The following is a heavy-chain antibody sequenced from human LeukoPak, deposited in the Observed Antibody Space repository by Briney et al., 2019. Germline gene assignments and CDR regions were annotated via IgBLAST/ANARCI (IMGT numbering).Heavy chain of an antibody. V-gene: IGHV3-15*01. D-gene: IGHD3-22*01. J-gene: IGHJ4*02. CDR1: GFTFSSYS. Sequence: GGSLRLSCAASGFTFSSYSMNWVRQAPGKGLEWVGRIKSKTDGGTTDYAAPVKGRFTISRDDSKNTLYLQMNSLKTEDTAVYYCTTDPIYYYDRYWGQGTLVTVSS. CDR2: IKSKTDGGTT. CDR3: TTDPIYYYDRY.